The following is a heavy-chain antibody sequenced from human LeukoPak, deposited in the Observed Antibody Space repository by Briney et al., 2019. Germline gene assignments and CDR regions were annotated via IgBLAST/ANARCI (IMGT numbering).Heavy chain of an antibody. Sequence: GGSLRLSCAASGFTFSSYWMHWVRQAPGKGLVWVSRINSDGSSTSYADSVKGRFTISRDNAKNTLYLQMNSLRAEDTAVYYCAKRSRRLTIVRGVPREDVWGQGTTVTVSS. CDR1: GFTFSSYW. CDR2: INSDGSST. CDR3: AKRSRRLTIVRGVPREDV. D-gene: IGHD3-10*01. J-gene: IGHJ6*02. V-gene: IGHV3-74*01.